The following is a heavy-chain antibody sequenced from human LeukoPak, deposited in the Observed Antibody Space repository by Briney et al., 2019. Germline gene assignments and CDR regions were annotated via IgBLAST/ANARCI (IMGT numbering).Heavy chain of an antibody. D-gene: IGHD2-2*01. J-gene: IGHJ4*02. Sequence: GASVKVSCKASGYTFTSYYMHWVRQAPGQGLEWMGIINPSGGSTSYAQKFQGRVTMTRDTSTSTVYMELSSLRSEDTAVYYCAREVPYPDCSSSGCYGPWDYWGQGALVTVSS. V-gene: IGHV1-46*01. CDR3: AREVPYPDCSSSGCYGPWDY. CDR2: INPSGGST. CDR1: GYTFTSYY.